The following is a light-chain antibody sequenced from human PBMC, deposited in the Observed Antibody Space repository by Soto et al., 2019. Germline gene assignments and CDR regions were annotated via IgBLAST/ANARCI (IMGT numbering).Light chain of an antibody. V-gene: IGKV3-11*01. Sequence: EIVLTQSPATLSLSPGERATLCCRASQSVSNNLGWYQQKPGQAPRLLIYDASNRATDIPARFSGSGSGTDFTLTINSLEPEDFAVYYCQQRSNWPRTFGQGTKLEFK. J-gene: IGKJ2*01. CDR3: QQRSNWPRT. CDR1: QSVSNN. CDR2: DAS.